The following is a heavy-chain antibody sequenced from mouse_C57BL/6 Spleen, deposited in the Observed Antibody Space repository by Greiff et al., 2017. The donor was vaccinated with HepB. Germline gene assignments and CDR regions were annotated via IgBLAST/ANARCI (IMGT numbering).Heavy chain of an antibody. CDR2: ISYDGSN. V-gene: IGHV3-6*01. D-gene: IGHD4-1*01. Sequence: EVKLVESGPGLVKPSQSLSLTCSVTGYSITSGYNWNWIRQFPGNKLEWMGYISYDGSNNYNPSLKNRISITRDTSKNQFFLKLNSVTTEDTATYYCAKLVYAMDYWGQGTSVTVSS. J-gene: IGHJ4*01. CDR3: AKLVYAMDY. CDR1: GYSITSGYN.